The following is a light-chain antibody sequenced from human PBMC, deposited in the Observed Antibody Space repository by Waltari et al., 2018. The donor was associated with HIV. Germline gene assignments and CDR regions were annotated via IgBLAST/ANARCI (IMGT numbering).Light chain of an antibody. J-gene: IGLJ1*01. V-gene: IGLV2-23*01. CDR3: CSYTSSNTYV. CDR1: SSDVRGYNF. Sequence: QSALTQPASVSGSPGQAITISCTGTSSDVRGYNFVSWYQQHPGKAPKLMIYEGSKRPSGVSNRFSGSKSGNTASLTISGLQAEDEADYYCCSYTSSNTYVFGTGTEVSVL. CDR2: EGS.